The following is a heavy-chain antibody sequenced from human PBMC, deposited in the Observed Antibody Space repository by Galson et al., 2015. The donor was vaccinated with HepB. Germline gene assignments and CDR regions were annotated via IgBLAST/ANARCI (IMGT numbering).Heavy chain of an antibody. J-gene: IGHJ5*02. CDR1: GFTFSSYA. D-gene: IGHD2-2*02. V-gene: IGHV3-23*01. CDR3: AYHLLYRWFDP. Sequence: SLRLSCAASGFTFSSYAMSWVRQAPGKGLEWVSTITSGDRTYYADAVKGRFTISRDNSKNTLYVQMNSLKAEDTAVYFCAYHLLYRWFDPWGQGALVAVSS. CDR2: ITSGDRT.